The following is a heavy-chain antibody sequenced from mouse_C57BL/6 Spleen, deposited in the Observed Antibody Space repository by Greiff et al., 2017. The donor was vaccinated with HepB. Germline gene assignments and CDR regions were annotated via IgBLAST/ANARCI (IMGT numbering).Heavy chain of an antibody. V-gene: IGHV2-2*01. CDR1: GFSLTSYG. CDR2: IWSGGST. Sequence: QVQLKQSGPGLVQPSQSLSITCTVSGFSLTSYGVHWVRQSPGKGLEWLGVIWSGGSTDYNAAFISRLSISKDNSKSQVFFKMNSLQADDTAIYYCARHYGSSSPWFAYWGQGTLVTVSA. CDR3: ARHYGSSSPWFAY. J-gene: IGHJ3*01. D-gene: IGHD1-1*01.